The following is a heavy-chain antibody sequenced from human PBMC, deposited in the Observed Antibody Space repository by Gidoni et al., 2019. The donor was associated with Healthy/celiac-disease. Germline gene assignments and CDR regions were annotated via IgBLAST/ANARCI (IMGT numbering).Heavy chain of an antibody. CDR1: GFTFSSYS. Sequence: EVQLVESGGGLVKPGGSLRLSCAASGFTFSSYSMNWVRQAPGKGLEWVSSISSSSSYIYYADSVKGRFTISRDNAKNSLYLQMNSLRAEDTAVYYCARVEGDGYGVYDAFDIWGQGTMVTVSS. V-gene: IGHV3-21*01. CDR2: ISSSSSYI. J-gene: IGHJ3*02. D-gene: IGHD3-10*01. CDR3: ARVEGDGYGVYDAFDI.